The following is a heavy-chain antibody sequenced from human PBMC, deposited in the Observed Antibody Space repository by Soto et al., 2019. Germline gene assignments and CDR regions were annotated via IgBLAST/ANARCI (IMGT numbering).Heavy chain of an antibody. CDR1: GYTFTSYA. CDR2: INASNGNR. J-gene: IGHJ4*02. Sequence: ASVKVSCKASGYTFTSYAIHWVRQAPGQRLEWMGWINASNGNRNFSQKFEDRVTMTTATSTNTVFLELRSLKSDDTTIYYCARDRLRGYDSSGFYSWGQGTMVTVSS. D-gene: IGHD3-22*01. CDR3: ARDRLRGYDSSGFYS. V-gene: IGHV1-18*01.